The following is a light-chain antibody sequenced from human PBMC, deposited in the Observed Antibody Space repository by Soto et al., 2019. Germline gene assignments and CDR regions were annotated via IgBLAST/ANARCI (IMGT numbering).Light chain of an antibody. CDR3: QQRRNWPLT. CDR1: QSVISY. Sequence: EIVLTQSPATLSLSPGERATLSCRASQSVISYLAWYQQNRGQAPRLLIYDTSNRATGIPARFSGSGSGTDFTLTISSLEPEDFAVYYCQQRRNWPLTFGGGTKVEIK. J-gene: IGKJ4*01. V-gene: IGKV3-11*01. CDR2: DTS.